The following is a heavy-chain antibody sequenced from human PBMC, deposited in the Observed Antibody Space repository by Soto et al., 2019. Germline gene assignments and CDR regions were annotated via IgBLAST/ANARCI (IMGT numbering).Heavy chain of an antibody. J-gene: IGHJ5*02. V-gene: IGHV4-4*07. D-gene: IGHD2-21*01. CDR1: DDSLSTYY. CDR2: INASGST. Sequence: SESLSLTCNVSDDSLSTYYWSWIRQPAGKGLEWIGRINASGSTNYNPSLKGRVSMSVDTSKKQFSLRMISVTAADTAMYYCARSAIPRGGWFRPWGQGVLVTVSS. CDR3: ARSAIPRGGWFRP.